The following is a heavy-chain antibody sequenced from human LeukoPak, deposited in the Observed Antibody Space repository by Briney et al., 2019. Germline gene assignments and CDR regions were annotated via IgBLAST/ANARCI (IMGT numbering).Heavy chain of an antibody. V-gene: IGHV1-2*02. D-gene: IGHD2-2*01. CDR2: INPNSGGT. Sequence: ASVTVSCKASGYTFTVYYMPWVRQAPGQGLEWMGWINPNSGGTNYAQKFQGRVTMTRDTSISTAYMELSRLRSDDTAVYYCAIPGGYCSSTSCYAGGDYYYYMDVWGKGTTVTVSS. CDR1: GYTFTVYY. CDR3: AIPGGYCSSTSCYAGGDYYYYMDV. J-gene: IGHJ6*03.